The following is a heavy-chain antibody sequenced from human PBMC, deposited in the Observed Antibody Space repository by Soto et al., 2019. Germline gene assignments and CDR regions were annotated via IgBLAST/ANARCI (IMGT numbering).Heavy chain of an antibody. V-gene: IGHV3-7*03. Sequence: GGSLRLSCGCSGFTFSSYWIGWVRQTRGNGMGWVPSIKEDGTEKYYVDSVKGRFTFSRDNAKTSGHLEMNSLRAEDTAVYYCVTAVRGYNANGDLWGQGTTVTVSS. CDR2: IKEDGTEK. CDR1: GFTFSSYW. CDR3: VTAVRGYNANGDL. J-gene: IGHJ6*02. D-gene: IGHD5-12*01.